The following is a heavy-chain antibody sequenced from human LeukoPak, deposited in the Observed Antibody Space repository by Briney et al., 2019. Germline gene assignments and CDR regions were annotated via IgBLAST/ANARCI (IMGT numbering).Heavy chain of an antibody. J-gene: IGHJ4*02. D-gene: IGHD3-22*01. CDR1: GDSLNSLDL. CDR3: AGLVGRYSSGLYYYYFDY. Sequence: SETLSLTCTVCGDSLNSLDLWSWVRQPPGKGLEWNGEMYLSGTTHSNPSVKSRVTISIDKSKNQFFLNLSSVTAADTAVYYCAGLVGRYSSGLYYYYFDYWGQGTLVTVSS. V-gene: IGHV4-4*02. CDR2: MYLSGTT.